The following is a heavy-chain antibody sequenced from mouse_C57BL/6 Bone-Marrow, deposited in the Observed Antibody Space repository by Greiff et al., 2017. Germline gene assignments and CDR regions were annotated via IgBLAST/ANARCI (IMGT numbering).Heavy chain of an antibody. CDR2: ISYDGRN. Sequence: EVTLLESVPGLVKPSQSLSLTCSVTVYSITSGYYWNWIRQFPGNKLEWMGYISYDGRNNSNPSLKNRIAITRGTSKSQFFRKLISVTTEDTATYYCAIPGYYYGSQYYYAMHYWGQGALVTVS. J-gene: IGHJ4*01. D-gene: IGHD1-1*01. V-gene: IGHV3-6*01. CDR1: VYSITSGYY. CDR3: AIPGYYYGSQYYYAMHY.